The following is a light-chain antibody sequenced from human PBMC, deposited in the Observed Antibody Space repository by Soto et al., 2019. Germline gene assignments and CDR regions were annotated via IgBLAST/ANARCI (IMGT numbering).Light chain of an antibody. CDR1: QSVSSN. CDR2: GAS. CDR3: QQYNNWPFT. V-gene: IGKV3-15*01. J-gene: IGKJ3*01. Sequence: EIVMTQSPATLSVSPGEGATLSCRARQSVSSNLAWYQQKPGQAPRLLIYGASTRATGIPARFSGSGSGTDFTLTISTLQSADFAVYYCQQYNNWPFTFGPGTKVDIK.